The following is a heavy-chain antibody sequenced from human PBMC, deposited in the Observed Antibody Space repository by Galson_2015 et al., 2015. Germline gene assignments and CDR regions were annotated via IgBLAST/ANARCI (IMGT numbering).Heavy chain of an antibody. Sequence: GKGLEWMGIIYPGDSDTRYSPSFQGQVTISADKSISTAYLQWSSLKASDTATYYCARIQGWLQIDFWGQGTLVTVTS. J-gene: IGHJ4*02. V-gene: IGHV5-51*01. D-gene: IGHD5-24*01. CDR2: IYPGDSDT. CDR3: ARIQGWLQIDF.